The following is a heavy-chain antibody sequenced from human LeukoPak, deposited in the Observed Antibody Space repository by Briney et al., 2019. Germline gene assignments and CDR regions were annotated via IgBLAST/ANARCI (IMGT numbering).Heavy chain of an antibody. Sequence: GESLKISCKGSGYSFTRYWISWVRQMPGKGLEWMGRIDPSDSYTNYSPSFQGHVTISADKSISTAYLQWSSLKASDTAMYYCAVRSVIDFDYWGQGTLVTVSS. CDR1: GYSFTRYW. CDR3: AVRSVIDFDY. D-gene: IGHD2-21*01. V-gene: IGHV5-10-1*01. J-gene: IGHJ4*02. CDR2: IDPSDSYT.